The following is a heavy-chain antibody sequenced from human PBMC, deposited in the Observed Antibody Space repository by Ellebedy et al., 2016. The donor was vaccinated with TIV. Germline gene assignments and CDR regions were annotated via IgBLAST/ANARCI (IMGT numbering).Heavy chain of an antibody. CDR1: GFTFSDYY. CDR2: ISGSGKNI. J-gene: IGHJ4*02. CDR3: AREKSGHKWNDGFDS. Sequence: GESLKISCAASGFTFSDYYMNWVRLAPGKGLEWLSFISGSGKNIYYADSVKGRFTISKDNAKNALYLQMDSLRVEDTAVYYFAREKSGHKWNDGFDSWGQGTLVTVSS. V-gene: IGHV3-11*01. D-gene: IGHD1-1*01.